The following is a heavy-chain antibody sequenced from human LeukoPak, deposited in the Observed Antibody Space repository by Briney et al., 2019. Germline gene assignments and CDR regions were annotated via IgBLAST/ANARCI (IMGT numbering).Heavy chain of an antibody. CDR1: GGTSSTYT. Sequence: ASVMVSCKASGGTSSTYTITWVRQAPGQGLEWMGGIIPIFRTPNYAQKFQGRVTITTDESTSTAYMELSSLKSDDTAIYYCARVDRYYFYLDVWGKGPRSPSP. J-gene: IGHJ6*03. CDR2: IIPIFRTP. CDR3: ARVDRYYFYLDV. V-gene: IGHV1-69*05.